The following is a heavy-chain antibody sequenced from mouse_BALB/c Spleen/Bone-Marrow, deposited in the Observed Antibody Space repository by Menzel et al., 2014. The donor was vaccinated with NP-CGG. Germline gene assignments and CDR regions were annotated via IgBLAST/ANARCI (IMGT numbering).Heavy chain of an antibody. J-gene: IGHJ4*01. Sequence: VQLQQSGAELMRPGALVKISCKATGYTFSSYWIEWVKQRPGHGLEWIGEILPGSGSTNYNEKFKGKATFTADTSSNTAYMQLSSLTSEDSAVYYCGNYYAMDYWGQGTSVTVSS. V-gene: IGHV1-9*01. CDR3: GNYYAMDY. CDR1: GYTFSSYW. CDR2: ILPGSGST.